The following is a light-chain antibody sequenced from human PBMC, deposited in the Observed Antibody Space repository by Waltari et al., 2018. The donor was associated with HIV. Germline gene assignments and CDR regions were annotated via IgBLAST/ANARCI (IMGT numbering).Light chain of an antibody. CDR2: AAS. CDR1: QSISSY. Sequence: DIQITPSPSSLSASAVYRITITCRASQSISSYLNWYQQKPGKAPKLLIYAASSLQSGVPSRFSGSGSGTDFTLTISSLQPEDCATYYCQQSYSTPWTFGQGTKVEIK. J-gene: IGKJ1*01. CDR3: QQSYSTPWT. V-gene: IGKV1-39*01.